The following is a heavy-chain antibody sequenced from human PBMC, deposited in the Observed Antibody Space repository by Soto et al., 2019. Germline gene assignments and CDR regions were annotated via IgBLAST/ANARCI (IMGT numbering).Heavy chain of an antibody. V-gene: IGHV1-69*06. CDR2: IIPMLGTA. Sequence: QVQLVQSGAEVKKPGSSVKVSCKASGDTFSSYAINWVRQAPGQGLEWMGGIIPMLGTANYAQKFKGRVTITAVKSTSTVYMELSSLRSEDTAVYYCARVGPAHYYDSSGYYSPLDYWGQGTLVTVSS. CDR1: GDTFSSYA. J-gene: IGHJ4*02. D-gene: IGHD3-22*01. CDR3: ARVGPAHYYDSSGYYSPLDY.